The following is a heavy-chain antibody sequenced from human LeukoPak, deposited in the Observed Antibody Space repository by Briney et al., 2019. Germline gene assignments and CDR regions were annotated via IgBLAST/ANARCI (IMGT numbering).Heavy chain of an antibody. V-gene: IGHV3-30*04. CDR3: ARANYYDSSGYPD. CDR1: GFTFSSYA. CDR2: ISYDGSNK. J-gene: IGHJ4*02. D-gene: IGHD3-22*01. Sequence: AGGSLSLSCAASGFTFSSYAMHWFGQAPGKGLEWVAVISYDGSNKYYADSVKGRFTISRDNSKNTLYLQMNSLRAEDTAVYYCARANYYDSSGYPDWGQGTLVTVSS.